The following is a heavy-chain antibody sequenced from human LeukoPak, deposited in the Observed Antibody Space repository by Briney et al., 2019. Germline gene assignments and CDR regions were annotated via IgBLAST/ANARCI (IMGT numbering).Heavy chain of an antibody. J-gene: IGHJ4*02. D-gene: IGHD1-14*01. CDR2: IKQDGSEK. V-gene: IGHV3-7*05. CDR1: GFTFRNYW. Sequence: PGGSLRLSCAASGFTFRNYWMSWVRQAPGKGLEWVANIKQDGSEKDYVDSVKGRFTISRDNAKSSLYLQMNSLRAEDTAVYYCARLEPSRFDSWGQGTLVTVSS. CDR3: ARLEPSRFDS.